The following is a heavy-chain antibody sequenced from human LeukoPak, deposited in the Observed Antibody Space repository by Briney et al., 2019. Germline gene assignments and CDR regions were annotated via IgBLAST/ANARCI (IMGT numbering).Heavy chain of an antibody. CDR2: ISWDGGST. Sequence: GGSLRLSCAASGFTFDDYTMHWVRQAPGKGLGWVCLISWDGGSTYYADSVQARFTLSRDNSQNPLSLQMNSLRTEDTALYYRAKDMGITMVRGAPSDYYTMDAPGPGTPVTVSS. J-gene: IGHJ6*02. CDR3: AKDMGITMVRGAPSDYYTMDA. V-gene: IGHV3-43*01. CDR1: GFTFDDYT. D-gene: IGHD3-10*01.